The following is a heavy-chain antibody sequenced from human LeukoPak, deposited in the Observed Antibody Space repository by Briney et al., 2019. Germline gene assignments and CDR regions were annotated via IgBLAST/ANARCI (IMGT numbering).Heavy chain of an antibody. CDR3: AREQGGYNWFDP. CDR2: ISSSGSTI. Sequence: PGGSLRLSCAASGFTFSFYEMNWVRQAPGKGLEWVSYISSSGSTIYYADSVKGRSTISRDNAKNSLYLQMNSPRAEDTAVYYFAREQGGYNWFDPWGQGTLVTVSS. CDR1: GFTFSFYE. D-gene: IGHD3-16*01. J-gene: IGHJ5*02. V-gene: IGHV3-48*03.